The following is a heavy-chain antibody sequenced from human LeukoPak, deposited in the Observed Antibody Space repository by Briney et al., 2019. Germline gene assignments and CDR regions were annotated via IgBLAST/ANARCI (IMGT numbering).Heavy chain of an antibody. CDR2: INHSGST. CDR3: ARGWSSGWSAFDI. V-gene: IGHV4-34*01. CDR1: GGSFSGYY. D-gene: IGHD6-19*01. J-gene: IGHJ3*02. Sequence: PSETLSLTCAVYGGSFSGYYWSWIRQPPGKGLEWIGEINHSGSTNYNPSLKSRVTISVDTSKNQFSLKLSSVTAADTAVYYCARGWSSGWSAFDIWGQGTMVTVSS.